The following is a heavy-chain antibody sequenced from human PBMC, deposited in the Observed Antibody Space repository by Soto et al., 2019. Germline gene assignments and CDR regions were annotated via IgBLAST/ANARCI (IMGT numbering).Heavy chain of an antibody. CDR1: GGSFSGYY. CDR2: INHSGST. D-gene: IGHD1-1*01. CDR3: ARGSQYLLERYGFDY. Sequence: PSETLSLTCAVYGGSFSGYYWSWIRQPPGKGLEWIGEINHSGSTNYNPSLKSRVTISVDTSKNQFSLKLSSVTAADTAVYYCARGSQYLLERYGFDYWGQGTLVTVSS. V-gene: IGHV4-34*01. J-gene: IGHJ4*02.